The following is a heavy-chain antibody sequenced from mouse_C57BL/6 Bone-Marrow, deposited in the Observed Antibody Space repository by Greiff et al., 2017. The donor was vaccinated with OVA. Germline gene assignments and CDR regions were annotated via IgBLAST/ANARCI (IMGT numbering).Heavy chain of an antibody. CDR1: GYTFTSYG. D-gene: IGHD2-13*01. V-gene: IGHV1-81*01. Sequence: VQLQQSGAELARPGASVKLSCKASGYTFTSYGISWVKQRTGQGLEWIGEIYPRSGNTYYNEKFKGKATLTADKSSSTAYMELRSLTSEDSAVYFCAREDYGDYVHYYAMDYWGQGTSVTVSA. CDR2: IYPRSGNT. J-gene: IGHJ4*01. CDR3: AREDYGDYVHYYAMDY.